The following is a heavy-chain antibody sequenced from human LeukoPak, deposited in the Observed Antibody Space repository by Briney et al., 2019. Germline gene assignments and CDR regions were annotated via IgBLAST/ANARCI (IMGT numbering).Heavy chain of an antibody. CDR1: GSTFSTYA. CDR3: AKDLEFDDSSYMR. J-gene: IGHJ4*02. D-gene: IGHD6-6*01. CDR2: ISGSGGST. Sequence: PGGSLRLSCAASGSTFSTYAMFWVRQAPGKGLEWVSTISGSGGSTFYTESVKGRFTISRDNSRNTLYLQMNSLRAEDTAVYYCAKDLEFDDSSYMRWGQGTLVTVSS. V-gene: IGHV3-23*01.